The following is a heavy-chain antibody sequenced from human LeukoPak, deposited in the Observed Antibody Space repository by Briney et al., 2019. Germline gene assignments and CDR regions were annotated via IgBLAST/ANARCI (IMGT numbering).Heavy chain of an antibody. CDR2: INTNTENP. V-gene: IGHV7-4-1*02. CDR1: GYTFTSYA. Sequence: GASVKVSCKASGYTFTSYAMNWVRQAPGQGLEWMGWINTNTENPAYAQGFTGRFVFSVDISVSTAYLQINSLKAEDTAVYYCARMGYCTRATCGGAFDFWGQGTLATVSS. J-gene: IGHJ4*02. CDR3: ARMGYCTRATCGGAFDF. D-gene: IGHD2-8*01.